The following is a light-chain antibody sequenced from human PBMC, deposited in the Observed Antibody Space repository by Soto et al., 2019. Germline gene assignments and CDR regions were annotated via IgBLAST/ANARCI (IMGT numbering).Light chain of an antibody. J-gene: IGKJ4*01. CDR2: SAS. CDR3: LQYDRFPAT. CDR1: QDINNF. V-gene: IGKV1-16*01. Sequence: DIQMTQSPSSLSASVGGRVTITCRASQDINNFLAWFQQKPGKAPKPLIYSASSLQDGVPSRFSGSGSGTHFTLTISSLQTEDFATYFCLQYDRFPATFGGGTRVDI.